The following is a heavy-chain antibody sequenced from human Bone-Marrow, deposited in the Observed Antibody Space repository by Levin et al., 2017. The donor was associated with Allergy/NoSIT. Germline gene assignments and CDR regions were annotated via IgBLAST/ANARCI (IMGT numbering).Heavy chain of an antibody. CDR1: GASMGNYY. D-gene: IGHD6-19*01. V-gene: IGHV4-4*07. J-gene: IGHJ5*02. Sequence: NASETLSLTCTVSGASMGNYYWSWIRQTAGKGLEWIGRIYTSGTTNYNPSLESRVTMSVDTSKNQLSLSLKSVTAADTALYFCARDVSTSGWPSWFDPWGQGTLVSVSS. CDR3: ARDVSTSGWPSWFDP. CDR2: IYTSGTT.